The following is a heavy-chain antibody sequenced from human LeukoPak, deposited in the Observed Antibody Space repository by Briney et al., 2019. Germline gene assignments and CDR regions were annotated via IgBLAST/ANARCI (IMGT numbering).Heavy chain of an antibody. CDR1: GYTFSGHY. CDR2: INPITGDT. Sequence: ASVKVSCKASGYTFSGHYMHWVRQAPGQGLEWLGWINPITGDTKYAQKFQGRVTMTRDTSISTAYMELSRLRSDDTAVYYCARVFVFSHYDFWSGYSDYWGQGTLVTVSS. V-gene: IGHV1-2*02. D-gene: IGHD3-3*01. CDR3: ARVFVFSHYDFWSGYSDY. J-gene: IGHJ4*02.